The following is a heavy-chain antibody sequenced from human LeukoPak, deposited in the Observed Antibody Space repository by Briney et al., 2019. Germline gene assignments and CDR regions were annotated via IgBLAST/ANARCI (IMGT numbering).Heavy chain of an antibody. CDR2: ISAYNGNT. CDR3: ARLKRNYYGSGGPYNWFDP. D-gene: IGHD3-10*01. J-gene: IGHJ5*02. Sequence: ASVKVSCKASGYTFTSYGISWVRQAPGQGLEWMGWISAYNGNTNYAQKLQGRVTMTTDTSTSTAYMELRSLRSDDTAVYYCARLKRNYYGSGGPYNWFDPWGQGTLVTVSS. V-gene: IGHV1-18*01. CDR1: GYTFTSYG.